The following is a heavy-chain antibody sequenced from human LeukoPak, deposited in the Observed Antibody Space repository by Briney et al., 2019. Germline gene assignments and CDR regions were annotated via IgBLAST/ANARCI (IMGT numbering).Heavy chain of an antibody. CDR2: MNPNSGNT. CDR1: GYTFTSYD. V-gene: IGHV1-8*01. CDR3: ARGRSGREYSSSFYYMDV. Sequence: ASVKVSCKVSGYTFTSYDINWVRQATGQGLEWMGWMNPNSGNTGYAQKFQGRVTMTRNTSISTAYMELSSLRSEDTAVYYCARGRSGREYSSSFYYMDVWGKGTTVTVSS. J-gene: IGHJ6*03. D-gene: IGHD6-13*01.